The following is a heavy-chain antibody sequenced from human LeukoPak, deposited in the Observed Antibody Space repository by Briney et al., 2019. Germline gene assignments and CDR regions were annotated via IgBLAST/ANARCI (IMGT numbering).Heavy chain of an antibody. CDR3: ARDATGANWYFDL. D-gene: IGHD2-15*01. V-gene: IGHV4-59*01. Sequence: PSETPSLTCTVSGGSISSCYWSWIRQPPGKGLEWIGNIYYSGSTNYNSSLKSRVTISIDRSKNQFSLKLNSVTAADTAVYYCARDATGANWYFDLWGRGTLLTVSS. J-gene: IGHJ2*01. CDR1: GGSISSCY. CDR2: IYYSGST.